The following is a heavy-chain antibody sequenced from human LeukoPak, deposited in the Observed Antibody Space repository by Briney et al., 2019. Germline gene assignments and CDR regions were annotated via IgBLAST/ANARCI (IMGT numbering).Heavy chain of an antibody. J-gene: IGHJ4*02. CDR2: INPNSGGT. V-gene: IGHV1-2*02. CDR3: ARVRYRLAETYIDY. CDR1: GYTFTDYY. D-gene: IGHD3-16*01. Sequence: ASVKVSCKASGYTFTDYYMHWVRQAPGQGLEWMGWINPNSGGTNYAQNFQGRVTMTRDTSISTAFLELSSLRSDDTAVYYCARVRYRLAETYIDYWGQGTLVTVSS.